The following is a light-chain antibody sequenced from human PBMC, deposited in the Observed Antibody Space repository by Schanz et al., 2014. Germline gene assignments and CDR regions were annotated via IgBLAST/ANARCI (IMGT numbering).Light chain of an antibody. CDR1: ESISDN. Sequence: EIVMTQSPATLSVSPGERATLSCRASESISDNLAWYQHKPGQAPRLLLYGTSYRASGIPDRFSGSGSGTDFTLTISRLEPEDFAVYYCQQYGSSPLTFGQGTRLEIK. J-gene: IGKJ5*01. V-gene: IGKV3-20*01. CDR3: QQYGSSPLT. CDR2: GTS.